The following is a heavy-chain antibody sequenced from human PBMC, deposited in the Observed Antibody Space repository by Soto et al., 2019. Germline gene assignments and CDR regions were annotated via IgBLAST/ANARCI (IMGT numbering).Heavy chain of an antibody. CDR2: ISYDGSKK. J-gene: IGHJ4*02. CDR1: AFSLSDFA. V-gene: IGHV3-30-3*01. CDR3: ARPVGDYDPYSDY. D-gene: IGHD4-17*01. Sequence: QVQLVESGGGVVQPGRSRRLSCVASAFSLSDFAMHWVRQAPGKGLEWVAVISYDGSKKYFADSVKGRFTISRDNSNNTLFLQMNNLRPDDTAMYYCARPVGDYDPYSDYWGQGTLVTVSS.